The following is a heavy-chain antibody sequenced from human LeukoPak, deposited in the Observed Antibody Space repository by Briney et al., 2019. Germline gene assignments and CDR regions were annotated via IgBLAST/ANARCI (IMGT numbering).Heavy chain of an antibody. V-gene: IGHV1-69*04. CDR2: IIPILGTA. CDR3: ARSQGGYYPDY. Sequence: ASEKVSCKASGYTFSSYAISWVRQAPGQGLEWMGRIIPILGTANYAQKFQGRVTITADKSTSTAYMELSSLRSEDTAVCYCARSQGGYYPDYWGQGTLVTVSS. CDR1: GYTFSSYA. J-gene: IGHJ4*02. D-gene: IGHD3-10*01.